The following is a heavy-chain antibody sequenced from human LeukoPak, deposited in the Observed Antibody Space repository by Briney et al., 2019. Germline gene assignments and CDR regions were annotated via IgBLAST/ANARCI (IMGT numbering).Heavy chain of an antibody. CDR1: GYSISSGYF. CDR3: ARLNSPGWFDP. V-gene: IGHV4-38-2*02. CDR2: FYHSGIT. J-gene: IGHJ5*02. Sequence: SETLSLTCTVSGYSISSGYFWGWIRQPPGKGLEWIGSFYHSGITYYNPSLKSRVTISVEMSKNQFSLKLSSVTAADTAVYYCARLNSPGWFDPWGQGTLVTVSS.